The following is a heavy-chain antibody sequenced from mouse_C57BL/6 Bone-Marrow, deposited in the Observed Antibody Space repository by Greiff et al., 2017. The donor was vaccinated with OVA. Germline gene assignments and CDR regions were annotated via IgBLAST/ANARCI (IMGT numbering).Heavy chain of an antibody. D-gene: IGHD2-5*01. V-gene: IGHV7-1*01. CDR2: SRNKANDYTT. CDR1: GFTFSDFY. CDR3: ARDDSNWYFEV. J-gene: IGHJ1*03. Sequence: EVKVVESGGGLVQSGRSLRLSCATSGFTFSDFYMEWVRQAPGKGLEWIAASRNKANDYTTEYSASVKGRFIVSRDTSQSILYLQMNALRAEDTAIYYCARDDSNWYFEVWGTGTTVTVSS.